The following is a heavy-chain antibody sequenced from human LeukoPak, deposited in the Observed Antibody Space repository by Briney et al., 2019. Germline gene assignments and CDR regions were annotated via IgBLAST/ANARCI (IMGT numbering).Heavy chain of an antibody. D-gene: IGHD6-13*01. Sequence: ASVKVSCKASGYTFTSHYMHWVRQAPGQGLEWMGWINPNSGGTNYAQKFQGRVTMTRDTSISTAYMELSRLRSDDTAVYYCARDSLSIAAAGNFDYWGQGTLVTVSS. CDR3: ARDSLSIAAAGNFDY. CDR2: INPNSGGT. V-gene: IGHV1-2*02. CDR1: GYTFTSHY. J-gene: IGHJ4*02.